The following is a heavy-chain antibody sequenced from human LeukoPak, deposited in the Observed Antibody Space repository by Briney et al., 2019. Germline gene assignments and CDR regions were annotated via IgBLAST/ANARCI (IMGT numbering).Heavy chain of an antibody. D-gene: IGHD3-10*01. CDR1: GGSISSGSYY. CDR3: ARDLSFYGSGNWYFDL. Sequence: PSETLSLTCTVSGGSISSGSYYWSWIRQPAGTGLEWIGRIYTSGSTNYNPSLKSRVTISVDTSKNQFSLKLSSVTAADTAVYYCARDLSFYGSGNWYFDLWGRGTLVTVSS. J-gene: IGHJ2*01. CDR2: IYTSGST. V-gene: IGHV4-61*02.